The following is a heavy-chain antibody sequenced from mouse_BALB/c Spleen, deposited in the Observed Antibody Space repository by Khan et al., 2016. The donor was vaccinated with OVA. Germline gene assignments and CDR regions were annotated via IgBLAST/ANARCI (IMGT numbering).Heavy chain of an antibody. CDR1: GYTFTNYV. Sequence: EVQLQESGPDLVKPGASVKMSCKASGYTFTNYVIHWVKQKPGQGLEWIGYINPDNDGIRFTEKFKGKATLTSDKSSSTAYLELSSLTSEDSAVYYCAREAANWDFSVSYWGQETLVTISA. D-gene: IGHD4-1*01. J-gene: IGHJ3*01. CDR3: AREAANWDFSVSY. CDR2: INPDNDGI. V-gene: IGHV1S136*01.